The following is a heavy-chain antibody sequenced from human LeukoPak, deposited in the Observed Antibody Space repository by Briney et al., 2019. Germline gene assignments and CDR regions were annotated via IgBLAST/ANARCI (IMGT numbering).Heavy chain of an antibody. V-gene: IGHV3-23*01. CDR1: GFTFSSYA. J-gene: IGHJ6*02. Sequence: GGSLRLSCAASGFTFSSYAMNWARQAPGKGLEWVSAISGGGDSVYYADSVKGRFTISRENAKNSLYLQMNSLRAGDTAVYYCARSRLSYYGMDVWGQGTTVTVSS. CDR3: ARSRLSYYGMDV. CDR2: ISGGGDSV. D-gene: IGHD2-15*01.